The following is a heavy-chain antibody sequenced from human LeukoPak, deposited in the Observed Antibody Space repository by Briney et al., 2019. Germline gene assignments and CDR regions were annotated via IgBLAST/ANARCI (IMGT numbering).Heavy chain of an antibody. J-gene: IGHJ3*02. Sequence: PGGSLRLSCAASGFTFSSYGMPWVRQAPGKGLEWVAVISYDGSNKYYADSVKGRFTISRDNSKNTLYLQMNSLRAEDTAVYYCAKFGYDSSGPDAFDIWGQGTMVTVSS. V-gene: IGHV3-30*18. D-gene: IGHD3-22*01. CDR3: AKFGYDSSGPDAFDI. CDR2: ISYDGSNK. CDR1: GFTFSSYG.